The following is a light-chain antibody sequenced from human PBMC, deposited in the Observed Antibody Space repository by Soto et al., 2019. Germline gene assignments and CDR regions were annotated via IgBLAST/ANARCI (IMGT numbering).Light chain of an antibody. CDR3: QQYADWPKT. Sequence: EIVLTQSPGTLSLSPGERATLSCRASQSVSSSYLAWYQQKPGQAPRLLIYGASSRATGIPDRFSGSGSGTEFTLTISSLQSEDFAVYFCQQYADWPKTFGRGTKVDIK. J-gene: IGKJ1*01. CDR2: GAS. CDR1: QSVSSSY. V-gene: IGKV3-20*01.